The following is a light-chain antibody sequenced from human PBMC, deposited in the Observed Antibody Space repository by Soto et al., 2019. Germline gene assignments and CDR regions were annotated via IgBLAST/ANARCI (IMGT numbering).Light chain of an antibody. J-gene: IGLJ1*01. V-gene: IGLV2-14*01. CDR2: EVR. CDR1: SRDVGGYDF. Sequence: QSALTQPASVSGSPGQSITITCTGTSRDVGGYDFVSWYQHHPGKAPKLIIYEVRTRPSGVSDRFSGSKSGNTASLTISGLQAEDEADYYCSSYTSDWGVFGTGTKLTVL. CDR3: SSYTSDWGV.